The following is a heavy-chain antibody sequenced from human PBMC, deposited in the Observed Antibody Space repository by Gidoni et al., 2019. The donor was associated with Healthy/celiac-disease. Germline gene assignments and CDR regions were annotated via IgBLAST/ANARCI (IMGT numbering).Heavy chain of an antibody. Sequence: QVQLQQWGAGLLKPSETLSLTCAVYGGSFSGYYWSWIRQPPGKGLALIGEINHSGSTNYNPTLKSRVTISVDTSKNQFSLKLSSVTAADTAVYYCARGRYCSSTSCYVNWFDPWGQGTLVTVSS. D-gene: IGHD2-2*01. CDR1: GGSFSGYY. CDR3: ARGRYCSSTSCYVNWFDP. CDR2: INHSGST. J-gene: IGHJ5*02. V-gene: IGHV4-34*01.